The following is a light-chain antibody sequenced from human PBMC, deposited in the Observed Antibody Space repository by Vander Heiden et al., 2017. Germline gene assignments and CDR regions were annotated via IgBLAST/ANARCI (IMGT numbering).Light chain of an antibody. CDR2: LGS. J-gene: IGKJ1*01. V-gene: IGKV2-28*01. Sequence: IVMPQSPLPLPATPGAAASIYGRSSQSRLHRNGYNYVDWYLQKPGRAPQLLIYLGSHRASGVPDRFSGSGSGTDFTLEISRVEAEDVGVYYCRQALKVPWTFGQGTKVEMK. CDR1: QSRLHRNGYNY. CDR3: RQALKVPWT.